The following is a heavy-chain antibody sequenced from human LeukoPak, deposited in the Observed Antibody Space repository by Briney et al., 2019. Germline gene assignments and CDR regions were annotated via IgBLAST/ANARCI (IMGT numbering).Heavy chain of an antibody. CDR2: IKQDRSEK. V-gene: IGHV3-7*01. Sequence: PGGSLRLSCAASGFSFSYHWMSWVRQAPGKGLEWVANIKQDRSEKYYVDSVKGRFTISRDNAKKSLYLQMSSLRAEDTAVYYCARDAEVGTLFGVLSRYNWFDPWGQGALVTVSS. D-gene: IGHD3-3*01. CDR3: ARDAEVGTLFGVLSRYNWFDP. CDR1: GFSFSYHW. J-gene: IGHJ5*02.